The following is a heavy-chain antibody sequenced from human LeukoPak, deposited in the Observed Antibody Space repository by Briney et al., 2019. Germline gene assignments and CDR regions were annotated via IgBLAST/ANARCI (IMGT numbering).Heavy chain of an antibody. Sequence: GGSLRLSCAASGFTVSSNYMSWVRQAPGKGLEWVSVIYSGGSTYYADSVKGRFTISRDNSKNTLYLQMNSLRAEDTAVYYCAKDRGGSYWGIFDYWGQGTLVTVSS. V-gene: IGHV3-66*02. J-gene: IGHJ4*02. CDR3: AKDRGGSYWGIFDY. CDR2: IYSGGST. CDR1: GFTVSSNY. D-gene: IGHD1-26*01.